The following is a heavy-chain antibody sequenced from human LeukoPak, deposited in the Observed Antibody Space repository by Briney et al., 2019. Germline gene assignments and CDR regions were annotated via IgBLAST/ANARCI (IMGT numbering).Heavy chain of an antibody. CDR2: IYYSGST. CDR1: GGSISSSSYY. D-gene: IGHD5-24*01. J-gene: IGHJ5*02. CDR3: ARSGGWLQSDWFDP. V-gene: IGHV4-39*07. Sequence: PSETLSLTCTVSGGSISSSSYYWGWIRQPPGKGLEWIGSIYYSGSTYYNPSLKSRVTISVDTSKNQFSLKLSFVTAADTAVYYCARSGGWLQSDWFDPWGQGTLVTVSS.